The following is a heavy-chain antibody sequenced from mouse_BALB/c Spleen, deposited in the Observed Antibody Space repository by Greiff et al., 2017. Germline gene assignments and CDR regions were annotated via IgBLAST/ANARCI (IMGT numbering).Heavy chain of an antibody. CDR2: ISYDGSN. CDR3: AREGSSGIPFAY. Sequence: EVQLVESGPGLVKPSQSLSLTCSVTGYSITSGYYWNWIRQFPGNKLEWMGYISYDGSNNYNPSLKNRISITRDTSKNQFFLKLNSVTTEDTATYYCAREGSSGIPFAYWGQGTLVTVSA. J-gene: IGHJ3*01. CDR1: GYSITSGYY. V-gene: IGHV3-6*02. D-gene: IGHD3-1*01.